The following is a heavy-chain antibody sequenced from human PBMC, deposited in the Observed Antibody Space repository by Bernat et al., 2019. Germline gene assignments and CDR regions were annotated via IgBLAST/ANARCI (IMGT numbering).Heavy chain of an antibody. CDR3: ARDVATNGMDV. Sequence: QVQLVESGGGVVQPGRSLRLSCAASGFTFSSYGMHWVRQAPGKGLEWVAVIWYDGSNKYYADSVKGRFTISRDNSKNTLYLQMNSLRAEDTAVYYCARDVATNGMDVWGQGTTVTVSS. CDR1: GFTFSSYG. D-gene: IGHD5-12*01. CDR2: IWYDGSNK. J-gene: IGHJ6*02. V-gene: IGHV3-33*01.